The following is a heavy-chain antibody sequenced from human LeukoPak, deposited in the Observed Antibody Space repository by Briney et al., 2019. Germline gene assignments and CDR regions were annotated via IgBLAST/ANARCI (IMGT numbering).Heavy chain of an antibody. J-gene: IGHJ1*01. CDR1: GFTFSSYA. Sequence: PGGSLRLSCAASGFTFSSYAMSWVRQAPGKGLEWVSAISGSGGSTYYADSVKGRSTISRDNSKNTLYLQMNSLRAEDTAVYYCAKVASYYDSSGYYSSAEYFQHWGQGTLVTVSS. CDR2: ISGSGGST. D-gene: IGHD3-22*01. CDR3: AKVASYYDSSGYYSSAEYFQH. V-gene: IGHV3-23*01.